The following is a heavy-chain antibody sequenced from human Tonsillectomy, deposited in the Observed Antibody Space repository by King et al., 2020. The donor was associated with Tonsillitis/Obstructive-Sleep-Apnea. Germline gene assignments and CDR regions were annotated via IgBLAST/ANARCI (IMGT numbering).Heavy chain of an antibody. Sequence: VHLVESGGGLVKPGYSLTLSCAGSGFTFSNAWMNWVRQAPGKGLEWVGRIKSKTDGGATDYAAPVKGRFTISRHGSKTTLYLQMSSLKTEDTAFYYCTTSASEVATDFAYWGQGTLVTVSS. J-gene: IGHJ4*02. CDR3: TTSASEVATDFAY. V-gene: IGHV3-15*07. CDR2: IKSKTDGGAT. CDR1: GFTFSNAW. D-gene: IGHD2-15*01.